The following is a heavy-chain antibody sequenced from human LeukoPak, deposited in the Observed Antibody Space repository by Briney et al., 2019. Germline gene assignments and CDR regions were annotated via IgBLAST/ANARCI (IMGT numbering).Heavy chain of an antibody. Sequence: PSETLSLTRTVSGGSISSYYWSWIRQPPGKGLEWIGDIYYSGSTNYKSSLNSRVTMSVDTSKNQFSLKLSSVTAADTAVYHCARVCPYCSGGSWYAFDIWGQGTTVTVSS. V-gene: IGHV4-59*01. CDR2: IYYSGST. CDR3: ARVCPYCSGGSWYAFDI. J-gene: IGHJ3*02. CDR1: GGSISSYY. D-gene: IGHD2-15*01.